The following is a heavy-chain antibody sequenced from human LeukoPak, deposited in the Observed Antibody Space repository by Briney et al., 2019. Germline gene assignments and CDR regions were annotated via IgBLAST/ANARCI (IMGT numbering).Heavy chain of an antibody. CDR3: ASEVVVAATPLFDY. V-gene: IGHV3-30*04. D-gene: IGHD2-15*01. CDR1: GFTFSSYA. Sequence: GGSLRLSCAASGFTFSSYAMHWARQAPGKGLEWVAVISYDGSNKYYADSVKGRFTISSDNSKNTLYLQMNSLRAEDTAVYYCASEVVVAATPLFDYWGQGTLVTVSS. J-gene: IGHJ4*02. CDR2: ISYDGSNK.